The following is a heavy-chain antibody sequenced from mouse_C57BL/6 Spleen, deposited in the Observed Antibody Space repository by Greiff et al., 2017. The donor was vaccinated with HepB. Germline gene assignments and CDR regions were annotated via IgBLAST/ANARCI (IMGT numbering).Heavy chain of an antibody. CDR1: GYTFTSYD. V-gene: IGHV1-85*01. CDR2: INPRDGTT. D-gene: IGHD1-1*01. Sequence: QVQLKESGPELVKPGASVKLSCKASGYTFTSYDINWVKQRPGKGLEWIGRINPRDGTTKYNEKFKGKATLTVDTSSSTAYMELHSLTSEETAVYSSAKSSVYCSSSGYDFAYWGQGTLVTVSA. J-gene: IGHJ3*01. CDR3: AKSSVYCSSSGYDFAY.